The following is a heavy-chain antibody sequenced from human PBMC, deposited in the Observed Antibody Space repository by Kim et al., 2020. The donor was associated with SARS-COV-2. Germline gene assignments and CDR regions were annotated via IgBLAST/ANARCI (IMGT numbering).Heavy chain of an antibody. CDR2: ISYDGSNK. D-gene: IGHD6-6*01. J-gene: IGHJ4*02. CDR1: GFTFSSYG. Sequence: GGSLRLSCAASGFTFSSYGMHWVRQAPGKGLEWVAVISYDGSNKYYADSVKGRFTISRDNSKNTLYLQMNSLRAEDTAVYYCASEGYSSSSGFDYWGQGTLVTVSS. V-gene: IGHV3-30*03. CDR3: ASEGYSSSSGFDY.